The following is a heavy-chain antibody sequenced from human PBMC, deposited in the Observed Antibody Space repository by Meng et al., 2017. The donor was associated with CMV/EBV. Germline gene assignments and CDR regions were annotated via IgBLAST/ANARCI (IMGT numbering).Heavy chain of an antibody. CDR1: GGSFSGYY. J-gene: IGHJ3*02. Sequence: GSLRLSCAVYGGSFSGYYWSWIRQPPGKGLEWIGEINHSGSTNYNPSLKSRVTISVDTSKNQFSLKLSSVTAADTAVYYCARAQLRRAFDIWGQGTMVTVSS. CDR3: ARAQLRRAFDI. D-gene: IGHD2-2*01. V-gene: IGHV4-34*01. CDR2: INHSGST.